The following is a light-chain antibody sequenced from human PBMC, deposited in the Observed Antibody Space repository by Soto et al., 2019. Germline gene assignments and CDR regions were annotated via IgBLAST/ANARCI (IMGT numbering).Light chain of an antibody. CDR3: QEYDSSWT. V-gene: IGKV4-1*01. CDR1: QSGLYSSNNKNY. Sequence: DIVMTKHPDSLAVSLGERPSINCNTSQSGLYSSNNKNYLAWYQQKPGQTPKLLIYWASSLQSGVPSRFSGSGSGTEFTLTINSLQPDDLATYYCQEYDSSWTFGQGTKVDIK. CDR2: WAS. J-gene: IGKJ1*01.